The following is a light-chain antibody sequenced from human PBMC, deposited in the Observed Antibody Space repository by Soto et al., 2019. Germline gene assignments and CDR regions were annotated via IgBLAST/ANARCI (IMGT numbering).Light chain of an antibody. CDR3: QQYNNWPPT. Sequence: VVTKSPGTLSLYKGERASLSCSARQSVSSSHLAWYQQKPGQAPTLLIYGASTRATGIPDRFSGSASGTEFTLTISSLQSEDFAVYYCQQYNNWPPTFGQGTKVDI. CDR1: QSVSSSH. V-gene: IGKV3D-15*01. CDR2: GAS. J-gene: IGKJ1*01.